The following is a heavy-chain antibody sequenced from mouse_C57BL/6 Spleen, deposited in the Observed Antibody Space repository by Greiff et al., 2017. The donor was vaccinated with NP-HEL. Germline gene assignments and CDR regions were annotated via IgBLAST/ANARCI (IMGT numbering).Heavy chain of an antibody. CDR2: IDPSDSET. V-gene: IGHV1-52*01. J-gene: IGHJ3*01. CDR3: ARDSSGYPTFAY. Sequence: QVQLQQPGAALVRPGSSVKLSCKASGYTFTSYWMHWVKQRPIQGLEWIGNIDPSDSETHYNQKFKDKATLTVDKSSSTAYMQLSSLTSEDSAVYYCARDSSGYPTFAYWGQGTLVTVSA. CDR1: GYTFTSYW. D-gene: IGHD3-2*02.